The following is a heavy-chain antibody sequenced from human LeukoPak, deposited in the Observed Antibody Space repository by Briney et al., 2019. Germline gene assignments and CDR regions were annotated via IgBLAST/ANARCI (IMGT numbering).Heavy chain of an antibody. CDR2: IYYSGST. CDR3: ARDRVRGNSNPFFDY. Sequence: MPSETLSLTCTVSGGSVSSGTYYWSWIRQPPGKGLEWIGYIYYSGSTNYNPSLKSRVTISVDTSKNQFSLKLSSVTAADTAVYYCARDRVRGNSNPFFDYWGQGTLVTVSS. V-gene: IGHV4-61*01. D-gene: IGHD4-11*01. CDR1: GGSVSSGTYY. J-gene: IGHJ4*02.